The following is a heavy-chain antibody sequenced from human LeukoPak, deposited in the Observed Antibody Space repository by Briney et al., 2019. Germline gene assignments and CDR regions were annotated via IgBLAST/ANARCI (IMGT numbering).Heavy chain of an antibody. CDR3: AKSDTQWLGPAAGF. J-gene: IGHJ4*02. D-gene: IGHD6-19*01. CDR2: IKPNSGDT. Sequence: ASVKVSCKASGYTLTGYFIQWVRPAPGQGVEWMGWIKPNSGDTKYSQKFQGRVTITRDKSISTVYMELSRLRSDDTAVYYCAKSDTQWLGPAAGFWGQGTVVTVSS. V-gene: IGHV1-2*02. CDR1: GYTLTGYF.